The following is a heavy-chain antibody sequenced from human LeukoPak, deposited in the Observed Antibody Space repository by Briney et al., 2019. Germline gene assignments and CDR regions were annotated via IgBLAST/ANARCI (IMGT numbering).Heavy chain of an antibody. CDR3: ARVGRWGCSSTSCYLRRYFDL. V-gene: IGHV4-34*01. Sequence: SETLSLTCAVYGGSFSGYYWSWIRQPPGKGLEWIGEINHSGSTNYNPSIKSRVTISVDTSKNQFALKLSSVTAADTAEYYCARVGRWGCSSTSCYLRRYFDLWGRGTLVTVSS. CDR2: INHSGST. J-gene: IGHJ2*01. D-gene: IGHD2-2*01. CDR1: GGSFSGYY.